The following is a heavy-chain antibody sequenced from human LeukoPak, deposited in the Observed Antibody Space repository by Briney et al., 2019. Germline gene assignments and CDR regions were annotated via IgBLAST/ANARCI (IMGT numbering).Heavy chain of an antibody. D-gene: IGHD3-22*01. Sequence: ASVKVSCKASGYTFTSYGITWVRQAPGQGLEWMGWISVYNGDTNYAQKLQGRVTMTTETSTSTAYMELRSLRSNDTAVYYCASNTGSDSSGYAYWRQGTLVTVSS. J-gene: IGHJ4*02. CDR3: ASNTGSDSSGYAY. CDR2: ISVYNGDT. CDR1: GYTFTSYG. V-gene: IGHV1-18*01.